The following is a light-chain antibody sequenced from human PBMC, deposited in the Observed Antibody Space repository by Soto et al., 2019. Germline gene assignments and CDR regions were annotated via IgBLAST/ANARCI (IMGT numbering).Light chain of an antibody. CDR3: QQSITYPWT. CDR2: RAS. Sequence: DIQMTQSPPTLSASAGDRVTITCRASQNIDMYFAWYQQKQGQAPSLLIYRASSLQSGDPSRFRGRGSGTELTLTISSLQPDDFATYYCQQSITYPWTFGQGTKVHIK. V-gene: IGKV1-5*03. J-gene: IGKJ1*01. CDR1: QNIDMY.